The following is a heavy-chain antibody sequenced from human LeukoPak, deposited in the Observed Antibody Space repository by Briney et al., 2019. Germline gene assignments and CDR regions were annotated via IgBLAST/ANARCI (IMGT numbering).Heavy chain of an antibody. CDR3: ARVLGYSGYDLVDY. J-gene: IGHJ4*02. Sequence: GGSLRLSCAASGFTFISCGMTWFRQAPGKGLEWVSSISSSSSYIYYADSVKGRFTISRDNAKNSLYLQMNSLRAEDTAVYYCARVLGYSGYDLVDYWGQGTLVTVSS. CDR1: GFTFISCG. D-gene: IGHD5-12*01. V-gene: IGHV3-21*01. CDR2: ISSSSSYI.